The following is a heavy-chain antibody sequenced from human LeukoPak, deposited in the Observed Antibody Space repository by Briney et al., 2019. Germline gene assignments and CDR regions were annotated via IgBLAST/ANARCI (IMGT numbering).Heavy chain of an antibody. J-gene: IGHJ5*02. CDR1: GGSIISNNFY. CDR2: IYGSGST. CDR3: ARGWGSTSSNYFDP. V-gene: IGHV4-61*02. D-gene: IGHD2-2*01. Sequence: PSQTLSLTCTVSGGSIISNNFYWSWIRQPAGKGLEWIGRIYGSGSTNYSPPLRGRVTISMDTSKSQFSLNLNSVTAADTAVYFCARGWGSTSSNYFDPRGQGTLVTVSS.